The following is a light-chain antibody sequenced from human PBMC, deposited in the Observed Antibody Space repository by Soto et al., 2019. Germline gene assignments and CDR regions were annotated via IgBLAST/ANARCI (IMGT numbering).Light chain of an antibody. CDR3: QQSYTSPWT. Sequence: DIQMTQSPSSLSASVEDRVIITCRASQSISNHLNWYQQKPGKAPKLLTYAASSLQGGVPSRFSGSGSGTDFTLTISSLQPEDFATYFCQQSYTSPWTFGQGTKVDIK. J-gene: IGKJ1*01. CDR1: QSISNH. V-gene: IGKV1-39*01. CDR2: AAS.